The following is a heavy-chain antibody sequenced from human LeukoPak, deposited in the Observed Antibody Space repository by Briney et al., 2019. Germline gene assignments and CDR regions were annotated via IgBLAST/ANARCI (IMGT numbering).Heavy chain of an antibody. CDR3: AKDRYCSGGSCPLNWFDP. D-gene: IGHD2-15*01. J-gene: IGHJ5*02. V-gene: IGHV3-23*01. CDR2: ISGSGGST. CDR1: GFTVSSNY. Sequence: GGSLRLSCAASGFTVSSNYMSWVRQAPGKGLEWVSAISGSGGSTYYADSVKGRFTISKDNSKNTLYLQMNSLRAEDTAVYYCAKDRYCSGGSCPLNWFDPWGQGTLVTVSS.